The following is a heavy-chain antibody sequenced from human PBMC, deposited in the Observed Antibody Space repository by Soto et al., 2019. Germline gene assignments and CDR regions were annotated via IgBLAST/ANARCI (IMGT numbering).Heavy chain of an antibody. V-gene: IGHV4-31*02. CDR2: IYYSGST. D-gene: IGHD3-22*01. Sequence: VQLVESGGGLVQPGRSLRLSCAASGFTFDDYAMHWVRQAPGKGLEWIGYIYYSGSTYYNPSLKSRVTISVDTSKNQFSLKLSSVTAADTAVYYCAREKGYYDSSGYRYYFDYWGQGTLVTVSS. CDR1: GFTFDDYA. J-gene: IGHJ4*02. CDR3: AREKGYYDSSGYRYYFDY.